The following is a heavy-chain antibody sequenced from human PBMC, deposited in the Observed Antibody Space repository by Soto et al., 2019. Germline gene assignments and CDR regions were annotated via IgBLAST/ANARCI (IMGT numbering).Heavy chain of an antibody. CDR2: INLFDGRT. D-gene: IGHD3-10*01. CDR3: ARGGVYGTDHYYRAMDV. J-gene: IGHJ6*02. V-gene: IGHV3-23*01. CDR1: GFTFRAYG. Sequence: EEQLLASGGGLVQPGGSLTLSCAASGFTFRAYGMSWIRQTPEQGLEWVSSINLFDGRTYYTDSVKGRFTISKDDSSRMVSWQMNSLRVDYTAICYCARGGVYGTDHYYRAMDVWGQGRPVTVS.